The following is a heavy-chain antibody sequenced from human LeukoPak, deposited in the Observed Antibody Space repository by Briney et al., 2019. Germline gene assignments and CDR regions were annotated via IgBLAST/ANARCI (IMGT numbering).Heavy chain of an antibody. V-gene: IGHV4-34*01. CDR2: INHSGNT. CDR3: ARGLGVVVRDAFGL. CDR1: GWSFSDYY. D-gene: IGHD3-3*01. Sequence: PSETVALTCAVYGWSFSDYYWTWLSLPPGKGPEWIGEINHSGNTNYNPSLKSRVTISVDTSKKQISMTLISVTAADTAMYYCARGLGVVVRDAFGLWGQGITVTVSS. J-gene: IGHJ3*01.